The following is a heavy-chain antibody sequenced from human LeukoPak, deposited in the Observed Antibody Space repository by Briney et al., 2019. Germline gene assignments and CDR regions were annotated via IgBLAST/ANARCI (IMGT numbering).Heavy chain of an antibody. Sequence: SETLSLTCTVSGGSISSSSYYWGWIRQPPGKGLEWIGSIYYSGSTYYNPSLKSRVTISVDTSKNQFSLKLSSVTAADTAVYYCARALACSSTSCSDYWGQGTLVTVSS. D-gene: IGHD2-2*01. V-gene: IGHV4-39*01. CDR2: IYYSGST. J-gene: IGHJ4*02. CDR1: GGSISSSSYY. CDR3: ARALACSSTSCSDY.